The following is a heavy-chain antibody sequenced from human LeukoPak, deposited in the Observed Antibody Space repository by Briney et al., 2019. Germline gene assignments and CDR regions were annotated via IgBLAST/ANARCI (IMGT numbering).Heavy chain of an antibody. D-gene: IGHD6-25*01. V-gene: IGHV3-30*18. CDR2: ISYDGSNK. Sequence: GGSLRLSCAASGFTFSNYAMSWVRQAPGRGLEWVAVISYDGSNKYYADSVKGRFTISRDNSKNTLYLQMNSLRAEDTAVYYCANIVAAGPPFDYWGQGTLVTVSS. CDR1: GFTFSNYA. CDR3: ANIVAAGPPFDY. J-gene: IGHJ4*02.